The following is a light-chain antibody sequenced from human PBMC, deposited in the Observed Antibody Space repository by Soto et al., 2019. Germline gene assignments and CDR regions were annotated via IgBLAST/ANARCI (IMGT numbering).Light chain of an antibody. CDR3: QQYGISPIT. V-gene: IGKV3-20*01. Sequence: EILMTNSPVTLSVSPGERATLSCRASQSVSSSYLAWYQQKPGQAPRLLIYGASSRATGIPDRFSGSGSGTDFTLTISRLEPEDFAVYYCQQYGISPITFGQGARLEIK. J-gene: IGKJ5*01. CDR2: GAS. CDR1: QSVSSSY.